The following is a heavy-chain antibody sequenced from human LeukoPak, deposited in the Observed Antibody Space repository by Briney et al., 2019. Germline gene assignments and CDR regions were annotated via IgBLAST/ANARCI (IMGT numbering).Heavy chain of an antibody. J-gene: IGHJ4*02. CDR3: ARVRVYSSSYYFDY. CDR2: ISYDGSNK. CDR1: GFTFSSYG. Sequence: PGGSLRLSCAASGFTFSSYGMHWVRQAPGKGLEWVAVISYDGSNKYYADSVKGRFTISRDNSRNTLYLQMNSLRAEDTAVYYCARVRVYSSSYYFDYWGQGTLVTVSS. D-gene: IGHD6-6*01. V-gene: IGHV3-30*03.